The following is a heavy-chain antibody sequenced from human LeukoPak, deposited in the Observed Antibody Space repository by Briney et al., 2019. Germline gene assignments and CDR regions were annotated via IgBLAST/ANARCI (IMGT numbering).Heavy chain of an antibody. J-gene: IGHJ4*02. V-gene: IGHV1-69*04. CDR1: GGTFSSYA. Sequence: SVKVSCKASGGTFSSYAISWVRQAPGQGLEWMGRFIPSLGIANYAQKFQGRVTITADKSTSTAYMELSSLRSEDTAVYYCARDRAGSGSDYWGQGTLVTVS. D-gene: IGHD6-19*01. CDR2: FIPSLGIA. CDR3: ARDRAGSGSDY.